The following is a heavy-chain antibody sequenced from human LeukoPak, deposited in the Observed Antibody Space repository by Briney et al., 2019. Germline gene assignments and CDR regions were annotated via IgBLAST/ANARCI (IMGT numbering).Heavy chain of an antibody. D-gene: IGHD5-12*01. CDR3: ARMPLSSGYDYYYYGMDV. J-gene: IGHJ6*02. CDR2: MKPDASGR. CDR1: GFTFSSYS. V-gene: IGHV3-7*01. Sequence: PGGSLRLSCAASGFTFSSYSMNWVRQAPGKGLEWVANMKPDASGREYVDSVKGRFTISRDNAKNLVYLQMNSLRDEDTAVYYCARMPLSSGYDYYYYGMDVWGQGTTVTVSS.